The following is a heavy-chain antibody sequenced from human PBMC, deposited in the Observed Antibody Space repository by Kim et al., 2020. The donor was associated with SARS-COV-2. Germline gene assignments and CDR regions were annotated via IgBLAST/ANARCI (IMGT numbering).Heavy chain of an antibody. D-gene: IGHD3-16*01. CDR2: YN. J-gene: IGHJ4*02. CDR3: ARDRIGVNDY. Sequence: YNDYAVSVKSRKTINPDTSKNQFSLQLNSVTPEDTAVYYCARDRIGVNDYWGQGTLVTVSS. V-gene: IGHV6-1*01.